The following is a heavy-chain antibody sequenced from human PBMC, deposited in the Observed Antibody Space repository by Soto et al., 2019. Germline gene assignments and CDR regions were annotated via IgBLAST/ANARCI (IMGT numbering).Heavy chain of an antibody. CDR1: GFTVSSNY. J-gene: IGHJ3*02. CDR2: IFTDGST. D-gene: IGHD6-19*01. CDR3: ARDRYSSGWLDAFDI. Sequence: EVQLVESGGGLVQPGGSLRLSCAASGFTVSSNYMRWVRQAPGKGLEWVSGIFTDGSTYYADSAKGRFTISRHSSKNTVYLQMNSLRAEDTAVYYCARDRYSSGWLDAFDIWGHGTMVTVSS. V-gene: IGHV3-53*04.